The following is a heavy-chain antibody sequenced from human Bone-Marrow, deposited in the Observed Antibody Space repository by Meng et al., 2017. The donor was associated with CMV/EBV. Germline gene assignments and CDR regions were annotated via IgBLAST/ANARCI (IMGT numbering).Heavy chain of an antibody. CDR3: ARFSSGSSDY. V-gene: IGHV1-18*01. D-gene: IGHD3-10*01. J-gene: IGHJ4*02. CDR1: GYTLTSYG. CDR2: ISAYNGNT. Sequence: QVQLVQSGAEVKKPGASVKVSCKASGYTLTSYGLTWVRQAPGQGLEWMGWISAYNGNTKYAQNLQGRVTMTTDTSTSTVYMELRSLRSDDTAVYYCARFSSGSSDYWGQGTLVTVSS.